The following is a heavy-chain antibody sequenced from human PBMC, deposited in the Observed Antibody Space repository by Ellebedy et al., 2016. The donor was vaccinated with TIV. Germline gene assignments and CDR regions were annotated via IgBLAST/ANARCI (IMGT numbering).Heavy chain of an antibody. J-gene: IGHJ4*02. Sequence: GESLKISCAASGFTFSSYGMHWVRQAPGKGLEWVAVIWYDGSNKYYADSVKGRFTISRGNSKNTLYLQMNSLRAEDTAVYYCARGDGDYDTGGSYYFDYWGQGTLVTVSS. CDR3: ARGDGDYDTGGSYYFDY. D-gene: IGHD4-17*01. V-gene: IGHV3-30*19. CDR1: GFTFSSYG. CDR2: IWYDGSNK.